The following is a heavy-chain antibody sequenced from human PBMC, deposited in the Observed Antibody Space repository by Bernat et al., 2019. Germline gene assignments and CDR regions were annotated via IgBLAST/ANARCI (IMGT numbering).Heavy chain of an antibody. CDR1: GFTFDDYG. V-gene: IGHV3-20*04. CDR2: INWNGGST. J-gene: IGHJ4*02. D-gene: IGHD2-2*01. Sequence: EVQLVESGGGVVQPGGSLRLSCAASGFTFDDYGMSWVRQAPGKGLEWVSGINWNGGSTGYADSVKGRFTISRDNAKNSLYLQMNSLRAEDTALYYCARDRGYCSSTSCYDRYFDYWGQGTLVTVSS. CDR3: ARDRGYCSSTSCYDRYFDY.